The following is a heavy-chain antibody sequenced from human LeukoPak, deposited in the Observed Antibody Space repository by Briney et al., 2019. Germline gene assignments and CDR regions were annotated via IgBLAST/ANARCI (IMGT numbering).Heavy chain of an antibody. CDR1: GFTFSSYW. Sequence: GGSLRLSCAASGFTFSSYWMSWVRQAPGKGLEWVANIKQDGSEKYYVDSVKGRFTISRDNAKNSLYLQMNSLRAEDTDVYYCERDQKGVMITFGGVIVITPDYWGQGTLVTVSS. J-gene: IGHJ4*02. CDR2: IKQDGSEK. V-gene: IGHV3-7*01. D-gene: IGHD3-16*02. CDR3: ERDQKGVMITFGGVIVITPDY.